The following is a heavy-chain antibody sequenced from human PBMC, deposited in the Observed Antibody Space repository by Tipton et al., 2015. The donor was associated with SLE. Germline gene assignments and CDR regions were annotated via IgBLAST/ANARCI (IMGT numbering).Heavy chain of an antibody. Sequence: SLRLSCTASGFTFGDYAMSWFRQAPGKGLEWVGFIRSKAYGGTTEYAASVKGRFTISRDDSKSIAYLQMNSLKTEDTAVYYCTRDLDYCDSSGYDYYYGMDVWGQGTTVTVSS. V-gene: IGHV3-49*03. CDR1: GFTFGDYA. CDR2: IRSKAYGGTT. J-gene: IGHJ6*02. D-gene: IGHD3-22*01. CDR3: TRDLDYCDSSGYDYYYGMDV.